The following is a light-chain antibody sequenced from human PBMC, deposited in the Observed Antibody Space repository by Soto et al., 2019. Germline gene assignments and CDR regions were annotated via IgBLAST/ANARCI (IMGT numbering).Light chain of an antibody. Sequence: EIVTTQSPATLCGPPGERATLSCRASQSVSSNLAWYQQKPGQAPRLLIYGASTRATGIPARFSGSGSGTEFTLTISIRQSEDFAVYYYQQYNNGTRRTFGQGTKVDIK. V-gene: IGKV3-15*01. J-gene: IGKJ1*01. CDR3: QQYNNGTRRT. CDR2: GAS. CDR1: QSVSSN.